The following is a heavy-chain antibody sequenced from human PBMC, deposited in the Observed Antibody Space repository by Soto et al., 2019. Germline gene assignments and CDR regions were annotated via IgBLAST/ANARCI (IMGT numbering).Heavy chain of an antibody. Sequence: SETLSLTCAVYGGSFSGYYWSWIRQPPGKGLEWIGEINHSGSTNYNPSLKSRVTISVDTSKNQFSLKLSSVTAADTAVYYCARGGLRYFDWLLSGYFDYWGQGTLVTVSS. V-gene: IGHV4-34*01. D-gene: IGHD3-9*01. J-gene: IGHJ4*02. CDR2: INHSGST. CDR1: GGSFSGYY. CDR3: ARGGLRYFDWLLSGYFDY.